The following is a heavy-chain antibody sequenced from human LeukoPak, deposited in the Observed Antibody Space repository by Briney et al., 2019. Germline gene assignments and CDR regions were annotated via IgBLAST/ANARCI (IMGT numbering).Heavy chain of an antibody. CDR1: GFTFSSYA. Sequence: GGSLRLSCAASGFTFSSYAMSWVRQAPGKGLEWVSSISGSGGSTYYADSVKGRFTISRDNSKNSLYLQMNSLRAEDTAVYYCAELGITMIGGVWGKGTTVTISS. J-gene: IGHJ6*04. CDR3: AELGITMIGGV. D-gene: IGHD3-10*02. V-gene: IGHV3-23*01. CDR2: ISGSGGST.